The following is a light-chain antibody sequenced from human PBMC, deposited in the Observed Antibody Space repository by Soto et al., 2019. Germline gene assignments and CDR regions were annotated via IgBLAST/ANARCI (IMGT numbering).Light chain of an antibody. Sequence: ELVLTQSPATLSVSPGDRAALSCRASQSVSSNLAWYQRKPGQAPRLLIYGASTRATGIPVRISGSGSGTEFTLTISSLQSEDFAVYYCQQYHIWPTWTFGQGTKVDIK. CDR1: QSVSSN. CDR3: QQYHIWPTWT. V-gene: IGKV3D-15*01. J-gene: IGKJ1*01. CDR2: GAS.